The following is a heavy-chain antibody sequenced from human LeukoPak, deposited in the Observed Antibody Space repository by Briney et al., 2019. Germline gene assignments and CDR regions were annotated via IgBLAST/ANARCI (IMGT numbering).Heavy chain of an antibody. J-gene: IGHJ4*02. Sequence: GASVKVSCKASGYTFSDYYMHWVRQAPGQGLEWMGWISPKNGVTNYAQKFQGRVTMTRNTSISTVYMELSRLTSDDTAVYYCARGDSGDYNYWGQGTLVTVSS. V-gene: IGHV1-2*02. CDR1: GYTFSDYY. D-gene: IGHD4-17*01. CDR3: ARGDSGDYNY. CDR2: ISPKNGVT.